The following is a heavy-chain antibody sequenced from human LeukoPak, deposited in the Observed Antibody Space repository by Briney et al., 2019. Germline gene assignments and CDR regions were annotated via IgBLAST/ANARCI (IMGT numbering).Heavy chain of an antibody. V-gene: IGHV3-30*02. CDR3: AKDQSQGYIYGLANFDY. CDR1: GFTFSSYW. J-gene: IGHJ4*02. Sequence: GGSLRLSCAASGFTFSSYWMSWVRQAPARGWGGGPFIFYDGSTKYYADSVKGRFTVSRDNSKNTLYLQMDSLRAEDTAVYYCAKDQSQGYIYGLANFDYWGQGTLVTVSS. D-gene: IGHD5-18*01. CDR2: IFYDGSTK.